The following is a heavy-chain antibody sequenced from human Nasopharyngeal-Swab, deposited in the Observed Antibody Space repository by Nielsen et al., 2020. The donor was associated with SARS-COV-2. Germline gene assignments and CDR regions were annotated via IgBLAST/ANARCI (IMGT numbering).Heavy chain of an antibody. J-gene: IGHJ4*02. V-gene: IGHV3-21*01. CDR3: ERADSYGYRGPFDY. Sequence: WIRQPPGKGLEWVSSISSSSSYIYYADSVKGRFTISRDNAKNSLYLQMNSLRAEDTAGYDWERADSYGYRGPFDYWGQGTLVTVSS. D-gene: IGHD5-18*01. CDR2: ISSSSSYI.